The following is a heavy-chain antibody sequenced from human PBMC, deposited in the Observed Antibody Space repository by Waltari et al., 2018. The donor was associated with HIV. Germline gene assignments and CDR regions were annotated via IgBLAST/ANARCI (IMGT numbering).Heavy chain of an antibody. CDR2: IRYDGSDT. J-gene: IGHJ4*02. CDR1: EFTISTNA. CDR3: ARSSGGGTSGWFR. V-gene: IGHV3-30*02. D-gene: IGHD6-19*01. Sequence: QVQLVESGGGVVRPGGSRRVSCAASEFTISTNAMHWVCQAPGKGLEWVASIRYDGSDTYYKESMKGRFTISRDNSKNTLYLQMNSLRSEDTAVYYCARSSGGGTSGWFRWGQGTPVTVSS.